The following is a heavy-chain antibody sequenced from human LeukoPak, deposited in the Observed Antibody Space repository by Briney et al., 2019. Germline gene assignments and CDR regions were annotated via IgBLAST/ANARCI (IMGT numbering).Heavy chain of an antibody. J-gene: IGHJ4*02. CDR3: ARGDPVGMAYYCDY. D-gene: IGHD5-24*01. CDR2: IYSGGST. Sequence: GGSLRLSCAASGFTVSSNYMSWVRQAPGKGLEWVSVIYSGGSTYYTDSVKGRFTISRDTSKNTLYLQMNSLRAEDTCVYYCARGDPVGMAYYCDYWGQGPLVTVPS. V-gene: IGHV3-66*01. CDR1: GFTVSSNY.